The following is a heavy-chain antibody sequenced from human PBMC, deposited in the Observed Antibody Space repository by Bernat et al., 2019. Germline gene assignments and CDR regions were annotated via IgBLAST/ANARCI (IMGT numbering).Heavy chain of an antibody. CDR2: IYSGGST. J-gene: IGHJ4*02. D-gene: IGHD6-6*01. V-gene: IGHV3-66*01. Sequence: EVQLLESGGGLVQPGGSLRLSCAASGFTFSSYAMSWVRQAPGKGLEWVSVIYSGGSTYYADSVKGRFTISRDNSKNTLYLQMNSLRAEDTAVYYCASEDSSSSRSGDYWGQGTLVTVSS. CDR1: GFTFSSYA. CDR3: ASEDSSSSRSGDY.